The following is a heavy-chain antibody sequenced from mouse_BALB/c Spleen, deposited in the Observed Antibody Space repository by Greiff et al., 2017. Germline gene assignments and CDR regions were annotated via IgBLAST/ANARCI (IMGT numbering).Heavy chain of an antibody. Sequence: QVQLKESGPGLVAPSQSLSITCIVSGFSLTGYGVNWVRQPPGKGLEWLGMIWGDGSTDYNSALKSRLSISKDNSKSQVFLKMNSLQTDDTARYYCAREGGTRYYAMDYWGQGTSVTVSS. CDR1: GFSLTGYG. J-gene: IGHJ4*01. D-gene: IGHD4-1*01. CDR2: IWGDGST. CDR3: AREGGTRYYAMDY. V-gene: IGHV2-6-7*01.